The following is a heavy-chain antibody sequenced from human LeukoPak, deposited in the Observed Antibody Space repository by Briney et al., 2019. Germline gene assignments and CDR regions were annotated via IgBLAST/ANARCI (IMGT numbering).Heavy chain of an antibody. CDR1: GFTFSSYG. Sequence: GGSLRLSCAASGFTFSSYGMNWVRQAPGKGLEGVSYISVGSTTIYYADSVKGRFTISRDNAKNSLYLQMNSLRAEDTAVYYCAREVPTMVRGVIIAYYFDYWGQGTLVTVSS. D-gene: IGHD3-10*01. V-gene: IGHV3-48*01. J-gene: IGHJ4*02. CDR3: AREVPTMVRGVIIAYYFDY. CDR2: ISVGSTTI.